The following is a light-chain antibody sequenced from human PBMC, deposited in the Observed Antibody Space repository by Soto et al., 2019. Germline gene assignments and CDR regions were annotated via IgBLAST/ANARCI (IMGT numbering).Light chain of an antibody. CDR2: GDI. J-gene: IGLJ3*02. V-gene: IGLV1-40*01. Sequence: QSVLTQPPSVSGAPGQRVTISCTGSSSNIGAGYDVHWYQQFPGTAPKLLIYGDINRPSGVPDRFSGSRSGSSASLAITGLLPEDEADYYCQSHDSSLSGYVFGGGTQLTVL. CDR1: SSNIGAGYD. CDR3: QSHDSSLSGYV.